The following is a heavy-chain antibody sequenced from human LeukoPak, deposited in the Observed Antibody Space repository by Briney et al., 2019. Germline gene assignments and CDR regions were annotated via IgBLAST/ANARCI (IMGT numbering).Heavy chain of an antibody. J-gene: IGHJ5*02. CDR2: INPNSGGT. V-gene: IGHV1-2*02. Sequence: GASVKVSCKASGYTFTGYYTHWVRQAPGQGLEWMGWINPNSGGTNYAQKFQGRVTMTRDTSISTAYMELSRLRSDDTAVYYCARVDFALIEGWFDPWGQGTLVTVSS. CDR1: GYTFTGYY. D-gene: IGHD2-2*03. CDR3: ARVDFALIEGWFDP.